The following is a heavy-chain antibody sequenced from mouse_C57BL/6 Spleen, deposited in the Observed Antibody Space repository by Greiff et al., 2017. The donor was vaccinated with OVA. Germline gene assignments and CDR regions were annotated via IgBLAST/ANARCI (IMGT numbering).Heavy chain of an antibody. Sequence: EVNLVESGGGLVQPGDSLSLSCAASGFTFTDYYMSWVRQPPGKALEWLGFIRNKANGYTTESSASVKGRFTISRDNSQSILYLQMNALRTEDSATYYCARFPPIYDGYYAYAMDYWGQGTSVTVSS. CDR3: ARFPPIYDGYYAYAMDY. CDR2: IRNKANGYTT. V-gene: IGHV7-3*01. D-gene: IGHD2-3*01. J-gene: IGHJ4*01. CDR1: GFTFTDYY.